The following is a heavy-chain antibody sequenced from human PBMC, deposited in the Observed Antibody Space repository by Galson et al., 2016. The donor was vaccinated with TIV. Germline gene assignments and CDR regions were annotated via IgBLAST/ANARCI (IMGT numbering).Heavy chain of an antibody. Sequence: SVKVSCKASRGTFSSYAISWVRQAPGQGLEWMGRIIPILGITNYAQKFQGRVTITVDEFTSTANMELSSLKSDDTAVYYCARGGSGSAIGYWGQGILVTVSS. D-gene: IGHD1-26*01. CDR2: IIPILGIT. V-gene: IGHV1-69*04. J-gene: IGHJ4*02. CDR3: ARGGSGSAIGY. CDR1: RGTFSSYA.